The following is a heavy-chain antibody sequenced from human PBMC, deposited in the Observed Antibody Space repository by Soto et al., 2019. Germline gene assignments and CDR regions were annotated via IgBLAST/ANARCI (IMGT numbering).Heavy chain of an antibody. Sequence: SVKVSCKASGGTFSSYAISWVRQAPGQGXEWMGGIIPIFGTANYAQKFQGRVTITADESTSTAYMELSSLRSEDTAVYYCARGGFADTAMAVTYYYGMDVWGQGTTVTVSS. D-gene: IGHD5-18*01. CDR2: IIPIFGTA. V-gene: IGHV1-69*13. CDR3: ARGGFADTAMAVTYYYGMDV. J-gene: IGHJ6*02. CDR1: GGTFSSYA.